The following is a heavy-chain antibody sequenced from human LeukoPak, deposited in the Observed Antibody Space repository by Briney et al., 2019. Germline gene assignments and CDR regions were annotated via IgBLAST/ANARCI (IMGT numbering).Heavy chain of an antibody. Sequence: SETLSLTCTVSGGSISSSNYYWGWIRQPPGKGLEWIGSIYYSGSTYYNPSLKSRVTISVDTSKNQFSLKLSSVTAADTAVYYCARVYSSGWPHTTYYFDYWGQGTLVTVSS. J-gene: IGHJ4*02. CDR3: ARVYSSGWPHTTYYFDY. CDR1: GGSISSSNYY. V-gene: IGHV4-39*01. CDR2: IYYSGST. D-gene: IGHD6-19*01.